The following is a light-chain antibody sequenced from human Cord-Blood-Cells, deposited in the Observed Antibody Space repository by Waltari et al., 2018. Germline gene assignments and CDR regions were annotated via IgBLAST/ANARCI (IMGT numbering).Light chain of an antibody. CDR2: AAS. CDR3: QQSYSTPLT. V-gene: IGKV1-39*01. J-gene: IGKJ4*01. CDR1: QTISSY. Sequence: DIQMTQSPSSLSASVVDRVTITCRASQTISSYLNRYQQKPGKAPKRLIYAASSLHSGVPSRFSGSGSGTDFTLTISSLQPEDFATYYCQQSYSTPLTFGGGTKVEIK.